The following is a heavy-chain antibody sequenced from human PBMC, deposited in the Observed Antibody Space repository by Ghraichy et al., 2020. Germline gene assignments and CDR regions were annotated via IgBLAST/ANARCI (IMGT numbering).Heavy chain of an antibody. CDR1: GGSISSYY. CDR3: ARRGSYGGILRSYWYFDL. D-gene: IGHD4-23*01. J-gene: IGHJ2*01. CDR2: IYTSGST. V-gene: IGHV4-4*09. Sequence: SETLSLTCTVSGGSISSYYWSWIRQPPGKGLEWIGYIYTSGSTNYNPSLKSRVTISVDTSKNQFSLKLSSVTAADTAVYYCARRGSYGGILRSYWYFDLWGRGTLVTVSS.